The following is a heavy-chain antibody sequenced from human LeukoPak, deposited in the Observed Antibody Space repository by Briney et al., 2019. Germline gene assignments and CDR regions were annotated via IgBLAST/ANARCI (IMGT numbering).Heavy chain of an antibody. D-gene: IGHD3-10*01. CDR3: ARGYYGSGSHCCHMDV. CDR1: VGSFSGYY. J-gene: IGHJ6*03. V-gene: IGHV4-34*01. Sequence: PSETMSLTCADYVGSFSGYYWSWIRQPPGKGLEWIGEINHSGSTNYNSSLKSRVTISVDTSKNQFSLKLSSVTAADTAVYYCARGYYGSGSHCCHMDVWGKGTTITVS. CDR2: INHSGST.